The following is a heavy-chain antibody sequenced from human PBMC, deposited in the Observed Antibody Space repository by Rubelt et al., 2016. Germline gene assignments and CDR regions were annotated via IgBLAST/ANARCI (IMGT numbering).Heavy chain of an antibody. Sequence: QVQLQQWGAGLLRPSETLSLTCAVYGGSFSDYYWSWIRQPPGKGLEWIGEINHSGSTSYNPSLKSRVTITEETSKNQFSLKLTSVTAADTALYYCARQTRWGGGIDYWGQGTLVSVSS. CDR1: GGSFSDYY. J-gene: IGHJ4*02. CDR3: ARQTRWGGGIDY. D-gene: IGHD3-16*01. V-gene: IGHV4-34*02. CDR2: INHSGST.